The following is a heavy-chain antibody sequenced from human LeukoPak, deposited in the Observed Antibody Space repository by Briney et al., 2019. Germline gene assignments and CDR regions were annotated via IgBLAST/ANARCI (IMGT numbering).Heavy chain of an antibody. D-gene: IGHD3-16*02. J-gene: IGHJ4*02. CDR2: INHSGST. V-gene: IGHV4-34*01. CDR3: ARAPPYRVWGSYRYTGYYFDY. CDR1: GGSFGGYY. Sequence: PSETLSLTCAVYGGSFGGYYWSWIRQPPGKGLEWIGEINHSGSTNYNPSLKSLVTISVDTSKNQFSLKLSSVTAADTAVYYSARAPPYRVWGSYRYTGYYFDYWGQGTLVTVSS.